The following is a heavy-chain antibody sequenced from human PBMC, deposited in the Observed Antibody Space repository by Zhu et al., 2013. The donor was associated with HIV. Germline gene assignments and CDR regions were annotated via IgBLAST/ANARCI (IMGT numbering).Heavy chain of an antibody. D-gene: IGHD2-15*01. CDR2: INPNSGGT. V-gene: IGHV1-2*02. CDR1: GYTFTGYY. J-gene: IGHJ4*02. Sequence: VQLVQSGAEVKKPGASVKVSCKASGYTFTGYYMHWVRQAPGQGLEWMGWINPNSGGTNYAQKFQGRVTMTRDTSISTAYMELSRLRSDDTAVYYCATGSSVVATIPNPFDYWGQGTLVTVSS. CDR3: ATGSSVVATIPNPFDY.